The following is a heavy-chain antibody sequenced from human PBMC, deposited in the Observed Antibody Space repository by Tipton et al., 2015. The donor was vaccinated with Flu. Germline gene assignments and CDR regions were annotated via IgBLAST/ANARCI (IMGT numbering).Heavy chain of an antibody. CDR3: ARAPLYSSGGVDY. CDR2: VSTSSAYI. J-gene: IGHJ4*02. D-gene: IGHD6-19*01. Sequence: VQLVQSGGGLVKPGGSLRLSCTASGFTFRSYTMNWVRQAPGKGLEWVASVSTSSAYIYYADSMKRRCTISRDNAKNSLYLQIHSLRTEDTAVYYCARAPLYSSGGVDYWGQGTLVTVSS. CDR1: GFTFRSYT. V-gene: IGHV3-21*06.